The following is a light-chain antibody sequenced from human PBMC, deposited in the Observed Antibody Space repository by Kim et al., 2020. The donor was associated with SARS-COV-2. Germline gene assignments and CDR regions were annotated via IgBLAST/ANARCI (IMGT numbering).Light chain of an antibody. Sequence: EIVLTQSPGTLSLSPGERATLSCRASQVVISSYLAWYQQKPGQAPRLLIYGASTRATGIPDRFSGSGSGTDFTLTINRLEPEDFAVYYCQQFASAVTFGGGTKLEI. CDR2: GAS. CDR1: QVVISSY. J-gene: IGKJ4*01. CDR3: QQFASAVT. V-gene: IGKV3-20*01.